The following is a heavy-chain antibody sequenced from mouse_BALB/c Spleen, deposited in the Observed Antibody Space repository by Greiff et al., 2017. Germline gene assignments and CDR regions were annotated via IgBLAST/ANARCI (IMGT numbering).Heavy chain of an antibody. CDR2: ISPGKGDI. J-gene: IGHJ2*01. CDR1: GYTFTDHA. Sequence: QVQLQQSDTELVKPGASVKISCKASGYTFTDHAIHWVKQRPEQGLEWIGYISPGKGDIKYNEKFKGKATLTADKSSSTAYMQLNSLTSEDSAVYFCKKGMYYYGSSLDYWGQGTNLTVSS. CDR3: KKGMYYYGSSLDY. V-gene: IGHV1S53*03. D-gene: IGHD1-1*01.